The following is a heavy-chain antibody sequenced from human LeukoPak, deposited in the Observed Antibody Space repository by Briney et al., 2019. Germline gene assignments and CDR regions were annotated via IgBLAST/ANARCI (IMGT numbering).Heavy chain of an antibody. D-gene: IGHD3-3*01. V-gene: IGHV1-2*02. J-gene: IGHJ5*02. CDR1: GYTFTGYY. CDR2: INPNSGGT. CDR3: ARDNTIFDYWFDP. Sequence: ASVKVSCKASGYTFTGYYMHWVRQAPGQGLEWMGWINPNSGGTNYAQKFQGRVTMTRDTSISTAYMELSRLRSDDTAVYYCARDNTIFDYWFDPWGQGTLVTVSS.